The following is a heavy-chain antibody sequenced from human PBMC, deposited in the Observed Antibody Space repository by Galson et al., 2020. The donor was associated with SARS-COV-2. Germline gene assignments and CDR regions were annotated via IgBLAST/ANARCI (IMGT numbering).Heavy chain of an antibody. Sequence: SETLSLTCAVYGGSFSGYYWSWIRQHPGKGLEWIGEINNSGSTNYNPSLKSRVTISVDTSKNQFSLKLSSVTAADTAVYYCARGSIRFLEWSQGTLVTVSS. CDR1: GGSFSGYY. CDR3: ARGSIRFLE. D-gene: IGHD3-3*01. CDR2: INNSGST. J-gene: IGHJ4*02. V-gene: IGHV4-34*01.